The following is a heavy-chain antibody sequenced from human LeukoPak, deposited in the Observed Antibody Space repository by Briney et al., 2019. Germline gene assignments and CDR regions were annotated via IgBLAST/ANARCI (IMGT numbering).Heavy chain of an antibody. CDR3: ASFYCSSTSCYCLDY. CDR1: GSTFSDYY. CDR2: ISSSGSTI. V-gene: IGHV3-11*04. D-gene: IGHD2-2*01. Sequence: GGSLRLSCAASGSTFSDYYMSWIRQAPGKGLEWDSYISSSGSTIYYADSVKGRFTISRDNAKNSLYLQMNSLRAEDTAVYYCASFYCSSTSCYCLDYWGQGTLVTVSS. J-gene: IGHJ4*02.